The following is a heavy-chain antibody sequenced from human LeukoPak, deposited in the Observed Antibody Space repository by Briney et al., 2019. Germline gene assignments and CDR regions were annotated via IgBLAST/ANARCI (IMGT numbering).Heavy chain of an antibody. V-gene: IGHV3-48*04. D-gene: IGHD3-22*01. CDR2: ISGSSRTI. J-gene: IGHJ4*02. Sequence: GGSLRLSCAASGFTFSSYSMNWVRQAPGKGLERIPYISGSSRTIYYADSVKGRFTISRDNAKNSLYLQMNSLRAEDTAVYYCVRDDDRPDNGLDYWGQGTLVTVSS. CDR1: GFTFSSYS. CDR3: VRDDDRPDNGLDY.